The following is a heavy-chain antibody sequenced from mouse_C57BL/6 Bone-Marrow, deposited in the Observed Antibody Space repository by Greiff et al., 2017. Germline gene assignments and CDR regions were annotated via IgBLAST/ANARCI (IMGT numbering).Heavy chain of an antibody. D-gene: IGHD1-1*01. CDR2: IDPSDSET. J-gene: IGHJ1*03. CDR3: ARCPYYYGSSYDWYFDV. Sequence: QVQLQQPGAELVRPGSSVKLSCKASGYTFTSYRMHWVKQRPIQGLEWIGNIDPSDSETHYNQKFKDKATLTVDKSSSTAYMQLSSLTSEDSAVYYCARCPYYYGSSYDWYFDVWGTGTTVTVSS. CDR1: GYTFTSYR. V-gene: IGHV1-52*01.